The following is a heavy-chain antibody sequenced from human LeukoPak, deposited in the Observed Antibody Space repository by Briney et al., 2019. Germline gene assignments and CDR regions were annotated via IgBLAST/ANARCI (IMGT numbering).Heavy chain of an antibody. Sequence: GGSLRLSCAASGFTFSSYAMSWVRQAPGKGLEWVSAISGSGGSTYYADSVKGRFTISRDNSKNTLYLQMNSLRAEDTAVYYCAKDRNTIFGVVTPPDYWGQGTLVTVSS. CDR2: ISGSGGST. D-gene: IGHD3-3*01. CDR3: AKDRNTIFGVVTPPDY. J-gene: IGHJ4*02. V-gene: IGHV3-23*01. CDR1: GFTFSSYA.